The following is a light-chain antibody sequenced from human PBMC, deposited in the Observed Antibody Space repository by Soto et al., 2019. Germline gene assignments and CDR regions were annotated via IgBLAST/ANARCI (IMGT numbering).Light chain of an antibody. CDR2: EVT. J-gene: IGLJ1*01. Sequence: QSVLTQPPSVSGSPGQSITISCTGSSSDVGGYNYVSWYQQHPGKAPKLMIYEVTKRPSGVSDRFSGSKSGNTASLTISGPQPQTEDDYYYCCYSYIATIYVFGTGTKVTVL. V-gene: IGLV2-14*01. CDR3: CCYSYIATIYV. CDR1: SSDVGGYNY.